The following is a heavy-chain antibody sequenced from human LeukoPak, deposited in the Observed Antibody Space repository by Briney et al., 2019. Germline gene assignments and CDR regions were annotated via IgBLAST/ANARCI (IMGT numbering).Heavy chain of an antibody. D-gene: IGHD2-15*01. CDR1: GFTFSSYA. J-gene: IGHJ4*02. CDR3: ARADLGSCSGGSCYGHY. V-gene: IGHV3-30*02. Sequence: GGSLRLSCAASGFTFSSYAMHWVRQAPGMGLEWVAFIRYDGSNKYYADSVKGRFTISRDNSKNTLYLQMDSLRAEDTAVYYCARADLGSCSGGSCYGHYWGQGTLVTVSS. CDR2: IRYDGSNK.